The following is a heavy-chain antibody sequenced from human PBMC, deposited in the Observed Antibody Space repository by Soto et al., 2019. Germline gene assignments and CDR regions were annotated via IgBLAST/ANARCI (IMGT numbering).Heavy chain of an antibody. CDR3: ARELYCSSTSCYNWFDT. D-gene: IGHD2-2*01. V-gene: IGHV1-69*13. CDR1: GGTFSSYA. CDR2: IIPIFGTA. J-gene: IGHJ5*02. Sequence: ASVKVSCKASGGTFSSYAISWVRQAPGQGLEWMGGIIPIFGTANYAQKFQGRVTITADESTSTAYMELSSLRSEDTAVYYCARELYCSSTSCYNWFDTWGQGTLVTVSS.